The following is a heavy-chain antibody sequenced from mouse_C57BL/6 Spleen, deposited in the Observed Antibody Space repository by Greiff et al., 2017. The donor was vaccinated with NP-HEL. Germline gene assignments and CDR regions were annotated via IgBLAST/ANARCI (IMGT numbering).Heavy chain of an antibody. Sequence: EVKLMESGGGLVKPGGSLKLSCAASGFTFSSYAMSWVRQTPEKRLEWVATISDGGSYTYYPDNVKGRFTISRDNAKNNLYLQMSHLKSEDTAMYYCARDRGGTSGFDYWGQGTTLTVSS. CDR1: GFTFSSYA. V-gene: IGHV5-4*01. J-gene: IGHJ2*01. CDR2: ISDGGSYT. CDR3: ARDRGGTSGFDY. D-gene: IGHD4-1*01.